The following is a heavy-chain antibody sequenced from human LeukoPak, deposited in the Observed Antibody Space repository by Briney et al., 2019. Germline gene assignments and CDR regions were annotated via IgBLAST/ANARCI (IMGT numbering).Heavy chain of an antibody. V-gene: IGHV3-30*18. J-gene: IGHJ4*02. Sequence: GGSLRLSCAASGSTFNSYGMQWVRQAPGKGLEWVAVISYDGTNKNYADSVKGRFTISRDNSKNTLYLQMNSLRAEDTAVYYCAKEGDDFWSGFSDWGQGTLDTVSS. CDR1: GSTFNSYG. CDR3: AKEGDDFWSGFSD. D-gene: IGHD3-3*01. CDR2: ISYDGTNK.